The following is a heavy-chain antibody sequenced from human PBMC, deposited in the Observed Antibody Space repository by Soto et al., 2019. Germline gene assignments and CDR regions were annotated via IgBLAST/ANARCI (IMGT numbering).Heavy chain of an antibody. J-gene: IGHJ4*02. CDR1: EFTFSNYA. CDR2: ISGSGGST. V-gene: IGHV3-23*01. CDR3: ARLPNYSSGWPLLKY. Sequence: GGSLRLSCAASEFTFSNYAMSWVRQAPGKGLEWVSAISGSGGSTYYADSVKGRFTISRDNSKNTLYLQMNSLRAEDTAVYYCARLPNYSSGWPLLKYWAQGTLVTVSS. D-gene: IGHD6-19*01.